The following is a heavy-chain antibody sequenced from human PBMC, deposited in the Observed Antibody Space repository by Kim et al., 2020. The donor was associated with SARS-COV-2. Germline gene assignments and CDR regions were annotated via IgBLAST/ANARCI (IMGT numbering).Heavy chain of an antibody. Sequence: GGSLRLSCVASGFIFSSYAMHWVRQAPGKGLEWLAVTSYDEANTHYADSVRGRFTISRENHKNTLYLQMDSLRGEDTAVYYCAKDMRAAAGGLDYLGEG. CDR3: AKDMRAAAGGLDY. D-gene: IGHD6-13*01. V-gene: IGHV3-30*04. CDR2: TSYDEANT. CDR1: GFIFSSYA. J-gene: IGHJ4*02.